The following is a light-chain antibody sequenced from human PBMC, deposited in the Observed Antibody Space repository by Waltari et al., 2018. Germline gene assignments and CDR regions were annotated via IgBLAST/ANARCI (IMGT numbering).Light chain of an antibody. V-gene: IGKV2-28*01. CDR2: MGS. Sequence: IVLTPFPLSLPVLPGEPSALSCRSNPSLLHTDGYNYLDWYFQRPGQAPKLLNYMGSNRASGAPGRISGSGSGTDFALKISRVEAEDVGVYYCMQALHSWSFGQGTKVEIK. CDR3: MQALHSWS. J-gene: IGKJ1*01. CDR1: PSLLHTDGYNY.